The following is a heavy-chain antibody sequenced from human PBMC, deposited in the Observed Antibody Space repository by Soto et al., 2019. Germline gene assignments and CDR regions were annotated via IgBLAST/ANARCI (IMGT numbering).Heavy chain of an antibody. J-gene: IGHJ2*01. V-gene: IGHV5-51*01. Sequence: GESLKISCKGSGYSFTSYWIGWVRQMPGKGLEWMGIIYPGDSDTRYSPSFQGQVTISADKSISTAYLQWSSLKASDTAMYYCARLGVVTAIIEYWYFDLWGRGTLVTVSS. CDR2: IYPGDSDT. CDR3: ARLGVVTAIIEYWYFDL. CDR1: GYSFTSYW. D-gene: IGHD2-21*02.